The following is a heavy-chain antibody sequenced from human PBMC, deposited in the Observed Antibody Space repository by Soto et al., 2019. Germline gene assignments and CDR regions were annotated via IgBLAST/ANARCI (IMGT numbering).Heavy chain of an antibody. V-gene: IGHV1-46*03. D-gene: IGHD3-10*01. CDR2: INPSGGST. J-gene: IGHJ5*02. Sequence: ASVKVSCKASGYTFTGYHMHWVRQAPGQGLEWMGIINPSGGSTSYAQKFQGRVTMTRDTSTSTVYMELSSLRSEYTAVYYCARALPTKITMVRGVMSGAHWFDPWGQGTLVTVSS. CDR1: GYTFTGYH. CDR3: ARALPTKITMVRGVMSGAHWFDP.